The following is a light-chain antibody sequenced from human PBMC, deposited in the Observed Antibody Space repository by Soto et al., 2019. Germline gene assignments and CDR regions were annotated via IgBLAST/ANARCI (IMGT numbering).Light chain of an antibody. CDR3: SSYTSSSTNYV. V-gene: IGLV2-14*01. Sequence: QSVLTQPASVSGSPGQSITISCTGTSSDVGGYNYASWYQQHPGKAPKLMIYDVSNRPSGVSNRFSGPKSGNTASLTISGLQAEDEADYYCSSYTSSSTNYVFGTGTKVTVL. CDR2: DVS. CDR1: SSDVGGYNY. J-gene: IGLJ1*01.